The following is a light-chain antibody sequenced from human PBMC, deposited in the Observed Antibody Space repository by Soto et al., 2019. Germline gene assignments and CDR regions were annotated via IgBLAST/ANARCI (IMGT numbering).Light chain of an antibody. Sequence: EIVLTQSPGTLSMSPGERATLSCRASQSVSSSYLAWYQQKPGQAPRLLIYGASSRATGIPDRFSGSGSGTDFTLTISRLEPEDFAVYYCQQYGNSPRWTFGQGTKLEIK. CDR1: QSVSSSY. J-gene: IGKJ2*02. CDR3: QQYGNSPRWT. CDR2: GAS. V-gene: IGKV3-20*01.